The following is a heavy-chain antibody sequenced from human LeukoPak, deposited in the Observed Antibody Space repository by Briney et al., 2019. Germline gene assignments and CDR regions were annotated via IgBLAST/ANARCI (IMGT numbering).Heavy chain of an antibody. J-gene: IGHJ3*02. CDR2: IIPILGIA. D-gene: IGHD6-13*01. V-gene: IGHV1-69*04. CDR1: GGTFSSYA. Sequence: SVKVSCKASGGTFSSYAISWVRQAPRQGLEWMGRIIPILGIANYAQKFQGRVTITADKSTSTAYMELSSLRSEDTAVYYCARYYSSSWANDAFDIWGQGTMVTVSS. CDR3: ARYYSSSWANDAFDI.